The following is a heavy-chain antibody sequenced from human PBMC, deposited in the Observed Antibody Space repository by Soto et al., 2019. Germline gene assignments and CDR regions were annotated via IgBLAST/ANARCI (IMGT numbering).Heavy chain of an antibody. D-gene: IGHD2-21*02. CDR3: AREPYGDSQYFDY. V-gene: IGHV3-30*04. Sequence: ESGGGMVQPGTSLRLSCTASGFTFNSLSLHWVRQRPDKGLEWVAVISFDGRVTYYADFVKGRFTVSRDNSKNTIYLQVNSLRAEDKAVYYCAREPYGDSQYFDYWGQGTLVTVSS. CDR1: GFTFNSLS. J-gene: IGHJ4*02. CDR2: ISFDGRVT.